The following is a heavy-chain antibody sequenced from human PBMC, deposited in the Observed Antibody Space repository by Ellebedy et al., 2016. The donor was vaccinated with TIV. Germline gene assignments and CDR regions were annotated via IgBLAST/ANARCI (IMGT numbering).Heavy chain of an antibody. J-gene: IGHJ2*01. CDR1: GFTVSSNY. CDR2: IYSGGST. D-gene: IGHD2-15*01. V-gene: IGHV3-66*01. Sequence: GESLKISCAASGFTVSSNYMSWVRQAPGKGLEWVSVIYSGGSTYYADSVKGRFTISRDNSKNTLYLQMNSLRAEDTAVYYCARVCCSPLSGYFDLWGRGTLVTVSS. CDR3: ARVCCSPLSGYFDL.